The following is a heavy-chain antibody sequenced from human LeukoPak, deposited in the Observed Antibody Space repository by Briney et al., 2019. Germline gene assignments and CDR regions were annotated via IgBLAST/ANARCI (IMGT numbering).Heavy chain of an antibody. CDR2: VYYSGST. CDR3: ARHVPDNWFDP. Sequence: KPSETLSLTCSVSGDSISSTTYYWGWIRQPPGKGLEWIGGVYYSGSTFYNPSLTSRVDIAVDTSKNQFSLKLTSVTAADTAIYYCARHVPDNWFDPWGQGALVTVSS. V-gene: IGHV4-39*01. J-gene: IGHJ5*02. D-gene: IGHD3-10*02. CDR1: GDSISSTTYY.